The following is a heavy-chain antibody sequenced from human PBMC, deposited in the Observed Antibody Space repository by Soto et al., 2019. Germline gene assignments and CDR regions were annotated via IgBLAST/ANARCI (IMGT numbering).Heavy chain of an antibody. J-gene: IGHJ4*02. V-gene: IGHV4-59*12. CDR1: GGSISSYY. Sequence: SETLSLTCTVSGGSISSYYWSWIRQPPGKGLEWIGYIYYSGSTNYNPSLKSRVTISRDNAKNSLYLQMNSLRAEDTAVYYCARSSSSWSFDYWGQGTLVPVSS. D-gene: IGHD6-13*01. CDR2: IYYSGST. CDR3: ARSSSSWSFDY.